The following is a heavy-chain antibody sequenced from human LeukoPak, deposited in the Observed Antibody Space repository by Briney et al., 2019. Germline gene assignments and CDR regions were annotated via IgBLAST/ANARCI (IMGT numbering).Heavy chain of an antibody. CDR1: EFIFSGYW. V-gene: IGHV3-7*01. Sequence: GGSLRLSCAASEFIFSGYWMNWVRQAPGKGLEWVANIKQDGSEKQYVDSVRGRFTISRDNAKNSLYLQMNSLRVEDTAVYYCARDGFVGAADYWGQGTLVTASS. CDR2: IKQDGSEK. CDR3: ARDGFVGAADY. D-gene: IGHD6-13*01. J-gene: IGHJ4*02.